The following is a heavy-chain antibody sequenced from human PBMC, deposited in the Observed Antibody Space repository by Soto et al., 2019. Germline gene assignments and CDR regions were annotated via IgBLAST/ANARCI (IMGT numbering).Heavy chain of an antibody. CDR2: ISSSSVAI. CDR1: GFTFSKYS. Sequence: PWGSLRLSCAASGFTFSKYSMNWVRQAPGKGLEWVSYISSSSVAIYYAESVQGRFAISRDNAKNSLYLQMDSLRPEDTAVYYCARDIILIPPAPDAFDIWGQGTMVTVSS. J-gene: IGHJ3*02. CDR3: ARDIILIPPAPDAFDI. D-gene: IGHD2-2*01. V-gene: IGHV3-48*04.